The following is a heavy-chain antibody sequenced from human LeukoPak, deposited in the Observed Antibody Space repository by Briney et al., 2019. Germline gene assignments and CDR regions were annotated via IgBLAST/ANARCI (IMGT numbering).Heavy chain of an antibody. CDR3: AREGGPYRPLDY. CDR2: VNHSGST. Sequence: SETLSLTCAVYGGXFSGFYWSWIRQPPGKGLEWIGEVNHSGSTNYNPSLKSRVAISVDTSENHISLQLTSVTAADTAVYYCAREGGPYRPLDYSGQGTLVTVSS. J-gene: IGHJ4*02. V-gene: IGHV4-34*01. CDR1: GGXFSGFY.